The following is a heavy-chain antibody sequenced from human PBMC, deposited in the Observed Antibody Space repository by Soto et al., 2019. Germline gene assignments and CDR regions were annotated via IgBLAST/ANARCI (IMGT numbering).Heavy chain of an antibody. J-gene: IGHJ4*02. CDR1: GGSVSSGSYY. D-gene: IGHD4-17*01. CDR2: IYYSGST. CDR3: ARGRGYGDLYYFDY. Sequence: PSETLSLTXTVSGGSVSSGSYYWSWIRQPPGKGLEWIGYIYYSGSTNYNPSLKSRVTISVDTSKNQFSLKLSSVTAADTAVYYCARGRGYGDLYYFDYWGQGTLVTVSS. V-gene: IGHV4-61*01.